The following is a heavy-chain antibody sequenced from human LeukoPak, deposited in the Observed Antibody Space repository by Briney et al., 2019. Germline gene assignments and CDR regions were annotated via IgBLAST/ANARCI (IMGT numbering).Heavy chain of an antibody. CDR2: INLDGSQK. CDR1: GVTFSNYW. CDR3: ARDYYGSGSHFDY. Sequence: GGSLRLSCAASGVTFSNYWMAWVRQAPGKGPEWVANINLDGSQKYYVDSVKGRFTISRDNAENSLYLQTNSLRAEDTAVYYCARDYYGSGSHFDYWGQGTLVTVSS. J-gene: IGHJ4*02. V-gene: IGHV3-7*01. D-gene: IGHD3-10*01.